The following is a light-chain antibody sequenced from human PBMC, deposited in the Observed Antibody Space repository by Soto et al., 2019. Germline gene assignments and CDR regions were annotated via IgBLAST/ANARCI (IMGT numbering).Light chain of an antibody. V-gene: IGKV3-11*01. J-gene: IGKJ5*01. CDR3: QQRNVWPPVT. CDR2: GAF. CDR1: PSVTNF. Sequence: EIVMTQSPATLSVSPGERATLSCRASPSVTNFLAWYQQKPGQAPRLLIYGAFNRATGIPARFSGSGSGTDFTLTISSLEPEDSAVYYCQQRNVWPPVTFGQGTLLEIK.